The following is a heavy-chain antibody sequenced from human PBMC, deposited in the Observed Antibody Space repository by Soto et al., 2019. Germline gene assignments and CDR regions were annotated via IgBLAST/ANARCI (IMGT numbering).Heavy chain of an antibody. CDR2: INPNSGGT. J-gene: IGHJ6*02. Sequence: ASVKVSCKASGYNFTGYYMHWVRQAPGQGLEWMGWINPNSGGTNYAQKFQGWVTMTRDTSISTAYMELSRLRSDDTAVYYCASSIAAAGNNYYYYYGMDVWGQGTTVTVSS. CDR3: ASSIAAAGNNYYYYYGMDV. V-gene: IGHV1-2*04. CDR1: GYNFTGYY. D-gene: IGHD6-13*01.